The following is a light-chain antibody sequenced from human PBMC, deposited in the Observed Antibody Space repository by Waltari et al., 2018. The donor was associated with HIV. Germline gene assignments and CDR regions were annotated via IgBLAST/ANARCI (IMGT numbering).Light chain of an antibody. J-gene: IGLJ1*01. Sequence: QSALTQPVSVSGSPGQSIAISCIGTNTDVGRYNYVSWYQHHPGKAPKLIIYEVSNRPSEVSNSFSGSKSGDTAFLTISGLHGEDEADYYCWSYTSSDTFVFGTGTKVTVL. V-gene: IGLV2-14*01. CDR3: WSYTSSDTFV. CDR2: EVS. CDR1: NTDVGRYNY.